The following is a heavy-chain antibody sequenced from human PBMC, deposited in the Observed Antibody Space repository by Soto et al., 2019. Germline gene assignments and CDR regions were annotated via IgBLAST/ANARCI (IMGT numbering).Heavy chain of an antibody. CDR1: GYTLTELS. J-gene: IGHJ4*02. D-gene: IGHD1-26*01. V-gene: IGHV1-24*01. CDR3: ATGPRAYSGSYRSLDY. CDR2: FDPEDCET. Sequence: ASVKVSCKVSGYTLTELSMHWVRQAPGKGLEWMGGFDPEDCETIYAQKFQGRVTMTEDTSTDTAYMELSSLRSEDTAVYYCATGPRAYSGSYRSLDYWGQGTLVTVSS.